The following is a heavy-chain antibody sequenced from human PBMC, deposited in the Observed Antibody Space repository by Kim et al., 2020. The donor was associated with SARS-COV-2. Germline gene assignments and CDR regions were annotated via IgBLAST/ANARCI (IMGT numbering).Heavy chain of an antibody. D-gene: IGHD4-17*01. CDR2: ISSSSSYI. CDR3: ARDDYGDYSDGMDV. CDR1: GFTFSSYS. V-gene: IGHV3-21*01. Sequence: GGSLRLSCAASGFTFSSYSMNWVRQAPGKGLEWVSSISSSSSYIYYADSVKGRFTISRDNAKNSLYLQMNSLRAEDTAVYYCARDDYGDYSDGMDVWGQGTTVTVSS. J-gene: IGHJ6*02.